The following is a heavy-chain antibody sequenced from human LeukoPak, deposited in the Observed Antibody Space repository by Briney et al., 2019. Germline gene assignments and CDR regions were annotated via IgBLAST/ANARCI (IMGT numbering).Heavy chain of an antibody. D-gene: IGHD1-26*01. CDR2: INHSGST. J-gene: IGHJ5*02. Sequence: SETLSLTCAVYGGSFGGYYWSWIRQPPGKGLEWIGEINHSGSTNYNPSLKSRVTISVDTSKNQFSLKLSSVTAADTAVYYCARDLGGATSWFDPWGQGTLVTVSS. V-gene: IGHV4-34*01. CDR3: ARDLGGATSWFDP. CDR1: GGSFGGYY.